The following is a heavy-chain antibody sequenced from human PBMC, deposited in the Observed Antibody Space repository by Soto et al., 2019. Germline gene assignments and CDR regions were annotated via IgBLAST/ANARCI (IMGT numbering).Heavy chain of an antibody. CDR1: GFTVGNNY. Sequence: EVQLVESGGGLVQPGGSLRLSCAASGFTVGNNYMSWVRQAPGKGLEWVSLIYSGGSTYYADSVKGRFTISRDTSQNTVYLQMSSLRAEDTAVYYCAGHSHKDYWGQGTLVTVSS. CDR3: AGHSHKDY. V-gene: IGHV3-66*04. CDR2: IYSGGST. J-gene: IGHJ4*02.